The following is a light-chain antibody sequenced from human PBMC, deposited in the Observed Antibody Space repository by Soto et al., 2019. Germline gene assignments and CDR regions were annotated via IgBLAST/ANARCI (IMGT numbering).Light chain of an antibody. Sequence: SYELTQPPSVSVAPGKTARITCGGNNIGSKSVHWYQQKPGQAPVLVIYYDSDRPSGIPERFSGSNSGNTATLTISRVEAGDEADYYCQLWDSSSDHHYVFGTGTKLTVL. J-gene: IGLJ1*01. CDR2: YDS. CDR3: QLWDSSSDHHYV. V-gene: IGLV3-21*04. CDR1: NIGSKS.